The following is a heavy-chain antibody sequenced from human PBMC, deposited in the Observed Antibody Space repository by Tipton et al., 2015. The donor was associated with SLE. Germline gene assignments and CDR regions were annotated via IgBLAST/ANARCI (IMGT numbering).Heavy chain of an antibody. CDR2: ISSSGSYI. J-gene: IGHJ4*02. D-gene: IGHD7-27*01. Sequence: GSLRLSCAASGLTFSSYRMNWVRQAPGKGLEWVSSISSSGSYIYYADSVKGRFTISRDNAKNSLYLQLNSLRAEDTAVYYCARDPGDWGYDYWGQGTLVTVSS. CDR1: GLTFSSYR. V-gene: IGHV3-21*01. CDR3: ARDPGDWGYDY.